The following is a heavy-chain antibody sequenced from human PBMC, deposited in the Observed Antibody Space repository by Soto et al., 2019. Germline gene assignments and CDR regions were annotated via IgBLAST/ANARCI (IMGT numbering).Heavy chain of an antibody. CDR1: GFTFSSYG. CDR2: IWYDGSNK. D-gene: IGHD2-15*01. J-gene: IGHJ6*02. Sequence: QVQLVESGGGVVQPGRSLRLSCAASGFTFSSYGMHWVRQAPGKGLEWVAVIWYDGSNKYYADSVKGRFTISRDNSKNTLYLHMNSLRAEDTGVYYCASEYCSGGSCYSYGMDVGGQGTTVTVSS. V-gene: IGHV3-33*01. CDR3: ASEYCSGGSCYSYGMDV.